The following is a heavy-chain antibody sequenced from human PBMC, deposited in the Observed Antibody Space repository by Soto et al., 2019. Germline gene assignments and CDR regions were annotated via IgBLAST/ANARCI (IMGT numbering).Heavy chain of an antibody. V-gene: IGHV1-18*04. D-gene: IGHD6-13*01. CDR2: ISPYNDNT. J-gene: IGHJ3*02. CDR1: GYTFTNYG. CDR3: ARVAAYTRSIAYSDI. Sequence: ASVKVSCKTSGYTFTNYGINWVRQAPAQGLEWMGWISPYNDNTNYAQKFQGRVTMTTDTSTSTVYMELRSLRSDDTAIYFCARVAAYTRSIAYSDIWGQGTMVTVSS.